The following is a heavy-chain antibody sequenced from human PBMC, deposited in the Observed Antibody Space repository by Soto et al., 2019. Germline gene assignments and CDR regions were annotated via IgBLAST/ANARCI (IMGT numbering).Heavy chain of an antibody. D-gene: IGHD4-17*01. V-gene: IGHV1-69*02. Sequence: QVQLVQSGAEVKKPGSSVKVSCKASGGTFSSYTISWVRQAPGQGLEWMGRIIPILGIANYAQKFQGRVTITADKSTSTAYMELSSLRSEDTAVYYCARVTGPYGDHVAGWFDPWGQGTLVTVSS. J-gene: IGHJ5*02. CDR2: IIPILGIA. CDR1: GGTFSSYT. CDR3: ARVTGPYGDHVAGWFDP.